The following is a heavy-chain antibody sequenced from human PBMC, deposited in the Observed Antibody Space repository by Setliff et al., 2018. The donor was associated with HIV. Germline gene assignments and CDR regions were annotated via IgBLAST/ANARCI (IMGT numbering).Heavy chain of an antibody. J-gene: IGHJ5*02. CDR2: IYYTGIP. V-gene: IGHV4-59*11. CDR3: ARVSRLHPFDP. CDR1: GGSMSTHY. Sequence: LSLTCTVSGGSMSTHYWSWIRQPPGKGLEWVGLIYYTGIPTYNPSLSSRVTISVDTSKNQFSLKLTSVTAADAAFYYCARVSRLHPFDPWGQGVLVTVSS. D-gene: IGHD2-15*01.